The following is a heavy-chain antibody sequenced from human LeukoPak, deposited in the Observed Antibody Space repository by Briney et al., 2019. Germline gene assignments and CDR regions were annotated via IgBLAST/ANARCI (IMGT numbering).Heavy chain of an antibody. J-gene: IGHJ4*02. Sequence: PGGSLRLSCAASGFTFTSYAMTWVRQAPGKGLEWVSGISGSGSSTYYADSVRGRFTISRDSSKNTLYLQMNSLRAEDTAVYYCANSRYDILTGYPTPLDYWGQGTLVTVSS. V-gene: IGHV3-23*01. CDR3: ANSRYDILTGYPTPLDY. CDR1: GFTFTSYA. CDR2: ISGSGSST. D-gene: IGHD3-9*01.